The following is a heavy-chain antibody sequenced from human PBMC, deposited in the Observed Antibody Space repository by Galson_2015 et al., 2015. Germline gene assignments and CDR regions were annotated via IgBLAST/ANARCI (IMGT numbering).Heavy chain of an antibody. Sequence: SLRLSCAVSGFTFSSYAMSWVRQAPGKGLEWVSHITASGGDPYYPDSVKGRFTISRDNAKNTLELQMTSLRAEDTAMYFCAKGVGRDLYYPNDYWGQGTLVTVSS. J-gene: IGHJ4*02. D-gene: IGHD2-8*01. V-gene: IGHV3-23*01. CDR2: ITASGGDP. CDR1: GFTFSSYA. CDR3: AKGVGRDLYYPNDY.